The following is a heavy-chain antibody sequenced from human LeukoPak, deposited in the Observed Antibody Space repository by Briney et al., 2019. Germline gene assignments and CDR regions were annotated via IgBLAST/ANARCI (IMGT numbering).Heavy chain of an antibody. J-gene: IGHJ4*02. CDR1: GFPFSNHG. D-gene: IGHD6-19*01. V-gene: IGHV3-30*18. Sequence: PGRSLRLSCAASGFPFSNHGMHWVRQAPGKGLEWVAVISYDGRNKYYADSVKGRSTISRDNSQNTPSHQMNSLRAEDTAVYYCVKDGDDSGWYYFDYWGQGTLVTVSS. CDR3: VKDGDDSGWYYFDY. CDR2: ISYDGRNK.